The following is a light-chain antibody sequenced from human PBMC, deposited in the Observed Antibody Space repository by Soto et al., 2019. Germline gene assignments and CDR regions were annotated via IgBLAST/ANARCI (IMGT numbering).Light chain of an antibody. CDR2: ATS. V-gene: IGKV3-20*01. CDR3: QQYGSSPFT. J-gene: IGKJ3*01. CDR1: QSVSSSF. Sequence: ETVLTQSPGTLSLSPGERATLSCRARQSVSSSFLAWYQQKPGQAPRLLMFATSSRATGIPDRFSGSGSGTDFTLTISRLEPEDFAVYYCQQYGSSPFTFGPGTKVAIK.